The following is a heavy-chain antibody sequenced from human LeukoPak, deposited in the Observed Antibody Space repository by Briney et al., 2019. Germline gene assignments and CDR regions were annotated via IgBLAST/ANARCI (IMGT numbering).Heavy chain of an antibody. D-gene: IGHD3-22*01. CDR1: GFTFSSYA. J-gene: IGHJ4*02. CDR2: ISGSGGST. V-gene: IGHV3-23*01. Sequence: AGGSLRLSCAASGFTFSSYAMSWVRQAPGKGLEWVSSISGSGGSTLYADSVKGRFTISRDNSKNTLYLQMNSLRAEDTAVYYCAKAYYDSSGYYNYFDYWGQGTLVTVSS. CDR3: AKAYYDSSGYYNYFDY.